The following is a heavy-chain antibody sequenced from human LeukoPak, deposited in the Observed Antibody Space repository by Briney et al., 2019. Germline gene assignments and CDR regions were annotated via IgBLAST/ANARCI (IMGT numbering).Heavy chain of an antibody. CDR3: ARGASLYSSGWYYAY. Sequence: GGSLRLSCAASGFNVNNNYMSWVRQAPGKGLEWVSVIYSGGSTYYADSVKGRFTISRDNSKNALYLQMNSLKAEDTVVYYCARGASLYSSGWYYAYWGQGTLVTVSS. CDR2: IYSGGST. CDR1: GFNVNNNY. V-gene: IGHV3-66*02. D-gene: IGHD6-19*01. J-gene: IGHJ4*02.